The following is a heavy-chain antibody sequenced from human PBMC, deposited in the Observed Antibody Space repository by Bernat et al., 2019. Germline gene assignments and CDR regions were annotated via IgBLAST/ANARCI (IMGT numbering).Heavy chain of an antibody. D-gene: IGHD1-1*01. Sequence: EVQLVESGGGLVQPGGSLRLSCAASGLTFRNYWMSWVRQAPGKGLEWVANIKSEGTDKFYVESVEGRCTISRDNARNSLFLQMTSLRAGDTAFYYCATIQDWKFEYWGPGTLVTVSS. J-gene: IGHJ4*02. CDR3: ATIQDWKFEY. CDR2: IKSEGTDK. V-gene: IGHV3-7*03. CDR1: GLTFRNYW.